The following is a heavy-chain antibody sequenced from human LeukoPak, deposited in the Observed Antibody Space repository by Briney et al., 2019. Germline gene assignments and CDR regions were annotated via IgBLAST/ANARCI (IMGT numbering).Heavy chain of an antibody. Sequence: PGGSLRLSCTASGFTFGDYAMSWVRQAPGKGLEWVGSIRSKAYGGTTEYAASVKGRFTISRDDSKSIAYLQMNSLKTEDTAVYYCTRDKYTSRDYWGQGTLVTVSS. CDR3: TRDKYTSRDY. J-gene: IGHJ4*02. CDR2: IRSKAYGGTT. CDR1: GFTFGDYA. D-gene: IGHD6-6*01. V-gene: IGHV3-49*04.